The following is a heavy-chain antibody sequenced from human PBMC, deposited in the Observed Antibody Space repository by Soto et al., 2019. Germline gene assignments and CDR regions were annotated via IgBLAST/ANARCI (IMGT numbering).Heavy chain of an antibody. J-gene: IGHJ3*02. Sequence: EVQLVESGGGLVKPGGSLRLSCTASGFTFNNAWMNWVRQAPGKGLEWVGRIKSKTDGGTTDYAAPVKGRFTISREKSNNMLYLQMNSLKTEDTAMYYCATSNGIEAVGAFDIWGQGTMVTVSS. V-gene: IGHV3-15*07. CDR1: GFTFNNAW. CDR2: IKSKTDGGTT. D-gene: IGHD6-13*01. CDR3: ATSNGIEAVGAFDI.